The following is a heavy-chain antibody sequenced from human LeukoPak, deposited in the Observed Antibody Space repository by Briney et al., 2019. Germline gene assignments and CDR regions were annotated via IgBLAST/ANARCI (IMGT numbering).Heavy chain of an antibody. J-gene: IGHJ4*02. D-gene: IGHD3-9*01. CDR2: IYYSGST. CDR3: ASHYDILTGYTY. V-gene: IGHV4-59*01. CDR1: GGSISSYY. Sequence: PSETLSLTCTVSGGSISSYYWSLIRQPPGKGLEWIGYIYYSGSTNYNPSLKSRVTISVDTSKNQFSLKLSSVTAADTAVYYCASHYDILTGYTYWGQGTLVTVSS.